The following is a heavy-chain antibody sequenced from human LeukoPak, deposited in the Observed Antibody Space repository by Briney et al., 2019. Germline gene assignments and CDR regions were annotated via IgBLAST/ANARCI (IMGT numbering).Heavy chain of an antibody. Sequence: GGSLRLSCAASGFTFSSYAMSWVRQAPGKGLEWVSGINWNGGSTGYADSVKGRFTISRDNAKNSLYLQMNSLRAEDTALYYCARVQAEGYYYDSSGYRFDYWGQGTLVTVSS. V-gene: IGHV3-20*04. CDR2: INWNGGST. D-gene: IGHD3-22*01. CDR3: ARVQAEGYYYDSSGYRFDY. J-gene: IGHJ4*02. CDR1: GFTFSSYA.